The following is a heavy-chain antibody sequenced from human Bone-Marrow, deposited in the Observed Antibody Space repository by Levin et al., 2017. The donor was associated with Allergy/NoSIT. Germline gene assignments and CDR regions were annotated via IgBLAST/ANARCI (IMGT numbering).Heavy chain of an antibody. CDR3: AREAVAGTFGAFEI. Sequence: KPGGSLRLSCIVSGGSMNSYYWSWIRQPPGKGLEWIGYIYYSGSTNYNPSLKSRVTISVDTSKNQFSLKVTSVTAADTAVYYCAREAVAGTFGAFEIWGQGTMVTVSS. CDR2: IYYSGST. J-gene: IGHJ3*02. D-gene: IGHD6-19*01. CDR1: GGSMNSYY. V-gene: IGHV4-59*01.